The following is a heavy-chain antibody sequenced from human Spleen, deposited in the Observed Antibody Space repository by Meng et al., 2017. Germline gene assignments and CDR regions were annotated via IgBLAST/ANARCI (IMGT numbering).Heavy chain of an antibody. CDR3: ARARKRVASLSYFDF. D-gene: IGHD1-14*01. J-gene: IGHJ4*02. CDR1: GGSISSSNS. Sequence: QVQLQESGPGLVKPSETLSLTCAVSGGSISSSNSWSWVRQPPGKGLEWIGEIYHGGTTSYNPSLKSRVTISVDRSKNQFSLKLTSLTAADTAVYYCARARKRVASLSYFDFWGQGTLVTVSS. CDR2: IYHGGTT. V-gene: IGHV4-4*02.